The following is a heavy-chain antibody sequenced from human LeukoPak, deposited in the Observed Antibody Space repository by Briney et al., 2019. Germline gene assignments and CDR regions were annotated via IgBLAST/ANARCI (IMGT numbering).Heavy chain of an antibody. D-gene: IGHD6-13*01. CDR3: ARVAAAGHSYYYYGMDV. Sequence: PGGSLRLSCAASGFTFSSYSMNWVRQAPGKGLEWVSYISSSSSTIYYADSVKGRFTISRDNAKNSLYLQMNSLRAEDTAVYYCARVAAAGHSYYYYGMDVWGQGTTVTVSS. J-gene: IGHJ6*02. CDR1: GFTFSSYS. CDR2: ISSSSSTI. V-gene: IGHV3-48*01.